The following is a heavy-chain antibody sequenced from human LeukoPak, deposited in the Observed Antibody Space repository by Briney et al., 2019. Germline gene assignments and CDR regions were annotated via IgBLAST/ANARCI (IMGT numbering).Heavy chain of an antibody. J-gene: IGHJ3*02. D-gene: IGHD6-19*01. CDR1: GGSISLYY. CDR2: IQNRGNT. Sequence: SETLSLTCTVSGGSISLYYWSWIRQPPGKGQEWIGYIQNRGNTNYNPSLKSRVTISVDTSKNQFSLKVRSVTAADTAVYYCARDRPGIAVAGDAFDIWGQGTMVTVSS. CDR3: ARDRPGIAVAGDAFDI. V-gene: IGHV4-59*01.